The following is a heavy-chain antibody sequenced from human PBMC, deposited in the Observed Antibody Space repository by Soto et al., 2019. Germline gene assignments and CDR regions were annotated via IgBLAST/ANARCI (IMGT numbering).Heavy chain of an antibody. CDR2: ISSSTSYV. D-gene: IGHD2-2*01. CDR1: GFTFSRYG. J-gene: IGHJ5*01. CDR3: ARDPSEGRVGNWFES. Sequence: RGGSLRLSCAASGFTFSRYGMNWLRQAPGKGLEWVASISSSTSYVYYADSVKGRFSTFRDNAKNILYLEMYGLRTEDTAVYYCARDPSEGRVGNWFESWGQGTLVTVSS. V-gene: IGHV3-21*06.